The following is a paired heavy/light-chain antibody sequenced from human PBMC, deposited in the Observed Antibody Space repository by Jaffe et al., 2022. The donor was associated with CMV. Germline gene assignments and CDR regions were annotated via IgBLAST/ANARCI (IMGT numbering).Light chain of an antibody. CDR2: EVS. CDR3: SSYAGSNNYVL. J-gene: IGLJ2*01. V-gene: IGLV2-8*01. CDR1: SSDVGGYNY. Sequence: QSALTQPPSASGSPGQSVTISCTGTSSDVGGYNYVSWYQHHPGKAPKLMIYEVSKRPSGVPDRFSGSKSGNTASLTVSGLQAEDESDYYCSSYAGSNNYVLFGGGTKLTVL.
Heavy chain of an antibody. V-gene: IGHV3-23*01. J-gene: IGHJ4*02. CDR2: ISGTGDRT. Sequence: EVQLLESGGGLVQPGGSLRLSCAASGYTFSNYGMSWVRQAPGKGLEWVSAISGTGDRTYYADSVKGRFTISRDISENTLYLQMDTLRAEDTAVYYCAKDRTIFGVVKKYYFDYWGQGTLVTVSS. D-gene: IGHD3-3*01. CDR3: AKDRTIFGVVKKYYFDY. CDR1: GYTFSNYG.